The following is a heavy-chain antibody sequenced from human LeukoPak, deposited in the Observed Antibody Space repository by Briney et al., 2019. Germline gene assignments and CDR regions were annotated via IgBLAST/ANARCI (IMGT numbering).Heavy chain of an antibody. Sequence: GGSLRLSCAASRLTFSNAWMNGLRQAPPTGRDWVGRINSKPDDGTADYAAPVKGRFNISRDDSKHTSYLQMNRLITEDTAVYYCTTGGPHLPGVLFDYWGQGSLVTVSS. CDR1: RLTFSNAW. CDR3: TTGGPHLPGVLFDY. D-gene: IGHD1-14*01. J-gene: IGHJ4*02. V-gene: IGHV3-15*01. CDR2: INSKPDDGTA.